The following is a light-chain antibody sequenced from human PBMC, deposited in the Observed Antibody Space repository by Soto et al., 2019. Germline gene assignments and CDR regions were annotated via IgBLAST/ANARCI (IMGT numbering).Light chain of an antibody. CDR3: QHDNSYSEA. J-gene: IGKJ1*01. Sequence: DIQMTHSPSTLSGSVGDRVTMTCRASQTISSWLAWYQQKPGKAPKLLIYKASTLKSGVPSRFSGSGSGTEFTLTISSLQPDDFATYYCQHDNSYSEAFGQGTKVDNK. V-gene: IGKV1-5*03. CDR2: KAS. CDR1: QTISSW.